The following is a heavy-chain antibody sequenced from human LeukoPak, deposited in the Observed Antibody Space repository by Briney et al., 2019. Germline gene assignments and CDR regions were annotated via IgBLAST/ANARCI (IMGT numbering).Heavy chain of an antibody. D-gene: IGHD3-3*01. Sequence: PGGSLRLSCAASGFTFSSYAMHWVRQAPGKGPEWVSYIDARSGITYYADSVQGRFTLSRDNARESVFLQMDSLRVDDTAVYYCARTYDFGRGPPGDAFDNWGPGTWVIVSS. CDR1: GFTFSSYA. CDR2: IDARSGIT. V-gene: IGHV3-48*01. J-gene: IGHJ3*02. CDR3: ARTYDFGRGPPGDAFDN.